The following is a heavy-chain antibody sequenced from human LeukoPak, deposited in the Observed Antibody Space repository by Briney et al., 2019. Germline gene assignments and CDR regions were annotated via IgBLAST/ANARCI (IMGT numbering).Heavy chain of an antibody. CDR2: IFYTIST. Sequence: ETLSLTCTLSGRSISPYYWSWIRQPQGKGLEWSGYIFYTISTKYNNSLTSRVSISVDTSKNQFSLKLSSVTAADSAMYYCARSEGVYYGSGSSGSYYPHWFDPWGQGTRVTVSS. CDR1: GRSISPYY. J-gene: IGHJ5*02. V-gene: IGHV4-59*01. CDR3: ARSEGVYYGSGSSGSYYPHWFDP. D-gene: IGHD3-10*01.